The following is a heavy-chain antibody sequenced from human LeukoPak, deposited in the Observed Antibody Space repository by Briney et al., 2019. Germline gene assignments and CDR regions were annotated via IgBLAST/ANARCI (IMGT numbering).Heavy chain of an antibody. Sequence: GGSLRLSCAASGFTFSSYAMHWVRQAPGKGLEWVAVISYDGSNKYYADSVKGRFTISRDNPKNTLYLQMNSLRAEDTAVYYCARTGYSYGPPDYWGQGTLVTVSS. CDR2: ISYDGSNK. J-gene: IGHJ4*02. V-gene: IGHV3-30-3*01. D-gene: IGHD5-18*01. CDR3: ARTGYSYGPPDY. CDR1: GFTFSSYA.